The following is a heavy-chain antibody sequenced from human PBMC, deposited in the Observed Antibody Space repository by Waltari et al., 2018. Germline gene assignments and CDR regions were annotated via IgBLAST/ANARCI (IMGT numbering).Heavy chain of an antibody. CDR2: IKRDGRST. CDR3: ARVATKTYSSPVPGRPYYYGMDV. D-gene: IGHD6-19*01. CDR1: GFTFSRYW. Sequence: EEQLVESGGGLAQPGESLRLSCAASGFTFSRYWMDWVRQAAGRGLVLVPRIKRDGRSTTYADSVKGRFTISRDNAKNTLYVQMNRLRAEDTAVYYCARVATKTYSSPVPGRPYYYGMDVWGQGTTVTVSS. V-gene: IGHV3-74*01. J-gene: IGHJ6*02.